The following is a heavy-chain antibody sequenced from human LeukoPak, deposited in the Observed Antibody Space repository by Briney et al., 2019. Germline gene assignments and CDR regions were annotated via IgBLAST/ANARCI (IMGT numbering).Heavy chain of an antibody. V-gene: IGHV3-30-3*01. Sequence: GGSLRLSCAASGFTFSSYAMHWVRQAPGKGLEWVAVISYDGSNKYYADSVKGRFTISRDNSKNTLYLQMNSLRAEDTAVYYCARVLSHNWNDVGAFDIWGQGTMVTVSS. CDR2: ISYDGSNK. CDR3: ARVLSHNWNDVGAFDI. CDR1: GFTFSSYA. D-gene: IGHD1-20*01. J-gene: IGHJ3*02.